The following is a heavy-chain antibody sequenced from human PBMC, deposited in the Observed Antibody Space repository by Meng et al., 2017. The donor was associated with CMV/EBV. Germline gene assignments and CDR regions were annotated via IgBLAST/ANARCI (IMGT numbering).Heavy chain of an antibody. J-gene: IGHJ5*02. Sequence: GSISSSSYYWGWIRQPPGKGLEWIGSIYYSGSTYYNPSLKSGVTISVDTSKNQFSLKLSSVTAADTAVYYCARIPRIAAAGTGWFDPWGQGTLVTVSS. CDR1: GSISSSSYY. D-gene: IGHD6-13*01. V-gene: IGHV4-39*01. CDR3: ARIPRIAAAGTGWFDP. CDR2: IYYSGST.